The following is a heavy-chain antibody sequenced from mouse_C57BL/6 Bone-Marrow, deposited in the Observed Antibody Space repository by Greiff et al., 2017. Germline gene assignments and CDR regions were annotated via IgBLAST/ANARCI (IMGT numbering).Heavy chain of an antibody. CDR2: IDPSDSYT. D-gene: IGHD2-5*01. CDR1: GYTFTSYW. J-gene: IGHJ2*01. Sequence: QVQLQQPGAELVKPGASVKLSCKASGYTFTSYWMQWVKQRPGQGLEWIGEIDPSDSYTNYNQKFKGKATLTVDTSSSTAYMQLSSLTSEDSAVYYCARYPYYSNYDYFDYWGQGTTLTVSS. CDR3: ARYPYYSNYDYFDY. V-gene: IGHV1-50*01.